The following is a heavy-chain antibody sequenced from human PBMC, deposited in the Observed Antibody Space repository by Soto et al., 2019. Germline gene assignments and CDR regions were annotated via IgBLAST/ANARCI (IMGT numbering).Heavy chain of an antibody. CDR3: ARIVGIRNSIGQRYYFDY. V-gene: IGHV4-39*01. CDR2: IYYSGST. CDR1: GGSVSSTSYY. Sequence: SETLSLTCTVSGGSVSSTSYYWGWIRQPPGKGLEWIGSIYYSGSTYYNPSLKSRVTISVDTSKNQFSLKLSSVTAADTAVYYCARIVGIRNSIGQRYYFDYWGQGTLVTGLL. J-gene: IGHJ4*02. D-gene: IGHD6-19*01.